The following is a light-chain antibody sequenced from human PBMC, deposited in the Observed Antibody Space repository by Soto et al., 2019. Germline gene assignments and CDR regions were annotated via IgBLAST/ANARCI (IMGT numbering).Light chain of an antibody. V-gene: IGLV1-40*01. CDR1: SSNIGAGYD. CDR2: DNY. CDR3: QTYDSSLSDGV. Sequence: QSVLTQPPSVSGAPGERVTISCTGSSSNIGAGYDVHWYQQVPGTAPKLLIYDNYKRPSGVPDRFSGSKSGTSASLAITGRQAADENDYYCQTYDSSLSDGVFGGGTKLTVL. J-gene: IGLJ2*01.